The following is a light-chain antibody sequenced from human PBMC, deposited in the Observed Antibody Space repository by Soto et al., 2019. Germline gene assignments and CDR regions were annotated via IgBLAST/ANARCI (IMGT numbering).Light chain of an antibody. CDR3: QQYGSSPFT. J-gene: IGKJ3*01. CDR2: NSS. CDR1: QTVSNNN. Sequence: EIVLTQLPGTLSLSPGERATLSCRASQTVSNNNLAGYQQKPGQAPRLLIYNSSNRATGIPDRFSGSGSGTGFTLTISRLEPEDFAVYYCQQYGSSPFTFGPGTKVDL. V-gene: IGKV3-20*01.